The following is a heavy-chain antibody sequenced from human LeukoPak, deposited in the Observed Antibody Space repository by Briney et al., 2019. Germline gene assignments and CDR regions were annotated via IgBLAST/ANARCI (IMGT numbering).Heavy chain of an antibody. CDR1: GGSFSGYY. CDR3: ARHPDYGRYYYYYGMDV. J-gene: IGHJ6*02. V-gene: IGHV4-34*01. Sequence: SETLSLTCAVYGGSFSGYYWSWIRQSPGKGLECIGEINHSGSTNYNPSLKSRVTISVDTSKNQFSLKLSSVTAADTAVYYCARHPDYGRYYYYYGMDVWGQGTTVTVSS. D-gene: IGHD4-17*01. CDR2: INHSGST.